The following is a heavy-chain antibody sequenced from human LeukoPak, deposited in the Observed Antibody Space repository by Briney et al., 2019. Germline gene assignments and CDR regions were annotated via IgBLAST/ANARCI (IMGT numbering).Heavy chain of an antibody. CDR1: GGSINGYY. CDR2: VYYSGST. V-gene: IGHV4-59*12. D-gene: IGHD4-17*01. CDR3: ARDTVHGGWFDP. J-gene: IGHJ5*02. Sequence: SETLSLTCTVSGGSINGYYWTWIRQSPGKGPEWIGYVYYSGSTNYNPSLKNRVTISVDTSKNHFSLRLGSVTAADTAVYYCARDTVHGGWFDPWGQGTLVTVSS.